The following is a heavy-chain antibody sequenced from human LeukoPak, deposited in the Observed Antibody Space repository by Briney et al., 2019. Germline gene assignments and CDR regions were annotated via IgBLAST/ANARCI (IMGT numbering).Heavy chain of an antibody. J-gene: IGHJ4*02. D-gene: IGHD3/OR15-3a*01. Sequence: PGGSLRLSCATSGFTFSSYAISWVRPAPGKGLEWVGRIKSKTDGGTTDYAAPVKGRLTISRDDSKNTLYLQMNSLKTEDTAVYYCTTAGLGRWGQGTLVTVSS. V-gene: IGHV3-15*01. CDR1: GFTFSSYA. CDR2: IKSKTDGGTT. CDR3: TTAGLGR.